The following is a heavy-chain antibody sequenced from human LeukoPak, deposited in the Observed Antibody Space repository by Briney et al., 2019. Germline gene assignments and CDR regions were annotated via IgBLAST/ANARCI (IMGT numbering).Heavy chain of an antibody. CDR1: GGSISSYY. J-gene: IGHJ4*02. CDR3: ARAPEYSYGYFDF. CDR2: IYYSGST. D-gene: IGHD6-6*01. V-gene: IGHV4-59*01. Sequence: PSETLSLTCTVSGGSISSYYWSWIRQPPGKGLEWIGYIYYSGSTNYNPSLKSRVTISIDTSMNQFSLTLSSVTAADTAVYYCARAPEYSYGYFDFWGQGTPVTVSS.